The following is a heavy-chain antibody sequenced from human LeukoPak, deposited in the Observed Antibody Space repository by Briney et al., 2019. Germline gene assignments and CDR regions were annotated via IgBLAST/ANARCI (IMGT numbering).Heavy chain of an antibody. CDR1: GFTFSSYS. Sequence: PGGSLRLSCAASGFTFSSYSMNWVRQAPGKGLEWVSSISSSSSYIYYADSVKGRFTISRDNAKNSLYLQMNSLRAEDTAVYYCARDLPGTRATFDYWGQGTLVTVSS. V-gene: IGHV3-21*01. D-gene: IGHD1-1*01. CDR3: ARDLPGTRATFDY. J-gene: IGHJ4*02. CDR2: ISSSSSYI.